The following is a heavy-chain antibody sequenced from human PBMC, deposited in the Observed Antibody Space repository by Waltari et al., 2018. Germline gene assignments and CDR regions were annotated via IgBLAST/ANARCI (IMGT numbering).Heavy chain of an antibody. CDR2: IIPIFGTA. D-gene: IGHD2-15*01. CDR1: GGTFSSYA. J-gene: IGHJ4*02. CDR3: ARDTRGYFHY. Sequence: SGAEVKVSCKASGGTFSSYAISWVRQAPGQGLEWMGGIIPIFGTANYAQKFQGRVTITTDESTSTAYMELSSLRSEDTAVYYCARDTRGYFHYWGQGTLVTVSS. V-gene: IGHV1-69*05.